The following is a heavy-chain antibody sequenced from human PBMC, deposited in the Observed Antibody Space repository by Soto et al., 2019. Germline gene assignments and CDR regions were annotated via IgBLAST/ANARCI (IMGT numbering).Heavy chain of an antibody. CDR2: IYTSGIT. D-gene: IGHD2-21*01. CDR1: SDSITSYY. V-gene: IGHV4-4*07. J-gene: IGHJ4*02. Sequence: QVQLQESGPGLVKPSETLSLTCSVSSDSITSYYWSWIRQPAGKGLEWIGRIYTSGITNYNPSLKSRVTMSVDTSKNQFSLRLNSVTAADTAVYYCARGIGVINFDYWGQGALVIVSS. CDR3: ARGIGVINFDY.